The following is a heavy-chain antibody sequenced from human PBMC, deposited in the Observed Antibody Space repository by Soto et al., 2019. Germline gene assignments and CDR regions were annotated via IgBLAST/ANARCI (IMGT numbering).Heavy chain of an antibody. V-gene: IGHV4-39*01. D-gene: IGHD5-12*01. CDR3: ARLNVYIVSTV. CDR2: IYYSGST. J-gene: IGHJ4*02. CDR1: GGSISSSSYY. Sequence: ETLSLTCTVSGGSISSSSYYWGWIRQPPGKGLEWIGSIYYSGSTYYNPSLKSRVTISVDTSKNQFSLKLSSVTAADTAVYYCARLNVYIVSTVWGQGTLVTVSS.